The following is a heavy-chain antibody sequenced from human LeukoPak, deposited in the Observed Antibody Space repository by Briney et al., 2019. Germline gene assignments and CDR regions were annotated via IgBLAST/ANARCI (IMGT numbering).Heavy chain of an antibody. Sequence: GGSLRLSCAASGFTFSSYGMHWVRQAPGKGLEWVSAISGSGGSTYYADSVKGRFTISRDNSKNTLYLQMNSLRAEDTAVYYCAKDPVLRYFDWLPYFDYWGQGTLVTVSS. D-gene: IGHD3-9*01. CDR1: GFTFSSYG. V-gene: IGHV3-23*01. CDR2: ISGSGGST. CDR3: AKDPVLRYFDWLPYFDY. J-gene: IGHJ4*02.